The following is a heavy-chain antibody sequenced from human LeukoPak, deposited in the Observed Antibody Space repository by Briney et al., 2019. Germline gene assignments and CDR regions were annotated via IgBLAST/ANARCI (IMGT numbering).Heavy chain of an antibody. J-gene: IGHJ5*02. CDR2: ISSSSSYI. Sequence: GGSLRLSCAASEAAFTFSSYSMNWVRQAPGKGLEWVSSISSSSSYIYYADSVKGRFTISRDNAKNSLYLQMNSLRAEDTAVYYCATNDAPGTWGQGTLVTVSS. D-gene: IGHD1-1*01. CDR3: ATNDAPGT. CDR1: EAAFTFSSYS. V-gene: IGHV3-21*01.